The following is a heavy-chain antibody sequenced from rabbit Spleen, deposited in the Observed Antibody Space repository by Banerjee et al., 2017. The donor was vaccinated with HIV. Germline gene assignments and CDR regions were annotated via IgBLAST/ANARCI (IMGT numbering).Heavy chain of an antibody. V-gene: IGHV1S45*01. D-gene: IGHD1-1*01. J-gene: IGHJ4*01. Sequence: QEHLEESGGALVTPGGTLTLTCTASGSDISNAWMCWVRQAPGKGLEWIACIYVGSSGSTYYASWAKGRFTISKTSSTTVTLQMTSLTAADTATYFCVRGASDSGYYSLWGPGTLVTVS. CDR3: VRGASDSGYYSL. CDR1: GSDISNAW. CDR2: IYVGSSGST.